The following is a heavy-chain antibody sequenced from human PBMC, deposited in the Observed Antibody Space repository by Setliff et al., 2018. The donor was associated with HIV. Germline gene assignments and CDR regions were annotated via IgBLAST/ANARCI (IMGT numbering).Heavy chain of an antibody. CDR2: IQHIGRI. D-gene: IGHD6-13*01. Sequence: PSETLSLTCAVYGGSFSGYCWGWIRQPPGKGLEWIGEIQHIGRINYNTSLSSRVTTSVETSKNQFSLRLRSVTAEDTAVYYCARVSCSSWYSIPRYYYYSMDVWGNGTTVTVSS. CDR3: ARVSCSSWYSIPRYYYYSMDV. V-gene: IGHV4-34*01. CDR1: GGSFSGYC. J-gene: IGHJ6*03.